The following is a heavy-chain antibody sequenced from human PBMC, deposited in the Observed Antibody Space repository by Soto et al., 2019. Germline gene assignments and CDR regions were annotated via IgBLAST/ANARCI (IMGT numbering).Heavy chain of an antibody. V-gene: IGHV3-21*04. D-gene: IGHD3-3*01. CDR1: GFTFSSYS. CDR2: ISSSSSYI. CDR3: AKAPPTYDFPYYFDS. J-gene: IGHJ4*02. Sequence: LRLSCAASGFTFSSYSMNWVRQAPGKGLEWVSSISSSSSYIYYADSVKGRFTISRDNAKNSLYLQMNSLRAEDTAVYYCAKAPPTYDFPYYFDSWGQGTLVTVSS.